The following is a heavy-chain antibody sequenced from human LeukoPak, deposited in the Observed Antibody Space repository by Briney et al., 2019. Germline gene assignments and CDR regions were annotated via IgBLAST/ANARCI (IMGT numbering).Heavy chain of an antibody. D-gene: IGHD2-15*01. J-gene: IGHJ4*02. Sequence: GGSLRLSCAASGFTFSSYAMHWVRQAPGKGLEWVAVISYDGSNKYYADSVKSRFTISRDNSKNTLYLQMNSLRAEDTAVYYCARPRGGWSLDYWGQGTLVTVSS. CDR2: ISYDGSNK. V-gene: IGHV3-30*04. CDR1: GFTFSSYA. CDR3: ARPRGGWSLDY.